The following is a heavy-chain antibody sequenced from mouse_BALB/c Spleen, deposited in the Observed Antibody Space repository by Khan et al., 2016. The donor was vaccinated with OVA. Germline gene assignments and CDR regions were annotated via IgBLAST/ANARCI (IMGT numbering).Heavy chain of an antibody. CDR1: GYSFTGYY. CDR2: VNPNNGGT. V-gene: IGHV1-26*01. Sequence: VQLKESGPDLVKPGASVKISSKASGYSFTGYYIHWVKQSHGKSLEWIGRVNPNNGGTSYNQKFKGKAILTVDKSSNTAYMELRSLTSEDSAVYSCAIYHGYFDVWGAGTTVTVSS. CDR3: AIYHGYFDV. J-gene: IGHJ1*01.